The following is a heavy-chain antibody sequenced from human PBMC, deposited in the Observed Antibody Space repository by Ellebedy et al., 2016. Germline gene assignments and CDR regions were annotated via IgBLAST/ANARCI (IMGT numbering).Heavy chain of an antibody. J-gene: IGHJ4*02. V-gene: IGHV3-21*01. CDR1: GFTFSSYS. Sequence: GESLKISCAASGFTFSSYSMNWVRQAPGKGLEWVSSISSSSSYIYYADSVKGRFTISRDNAKNSLYLQMNSLRAEDTAVYYCAGVSSVEWELRNWGQGTLVTVSS. CDR2: ISSSSSYI. CDR3: AGVSSVEWELRN. D-gene: IGHD1-26*01.